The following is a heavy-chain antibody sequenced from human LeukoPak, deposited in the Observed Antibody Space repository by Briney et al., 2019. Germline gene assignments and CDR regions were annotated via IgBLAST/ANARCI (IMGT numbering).Heavy chain of an antibody. D-gene: IGHD4-17*01. CDR3: ARAGYGDDYYYYMDV. J-gene: IGHJ6*03. CDR2: IIPILGTA. Sequence: VASVKVSCKASGGTFSSYAISWVRQAPGQGLEWMGGIIPILGTANYAQKFQGRVMITADESTSTAYMELSSLRSEDTAVYYCARAGYGDDYYYYMDVWGKGTTVTISS. V-gene: IGHV1-69*13. CDR1: GGTFSSYA.